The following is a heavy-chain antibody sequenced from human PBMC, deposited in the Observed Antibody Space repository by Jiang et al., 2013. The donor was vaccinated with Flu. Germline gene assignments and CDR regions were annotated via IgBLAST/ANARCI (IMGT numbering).Heavy chain of an antibody. CDR3: ARDLVY. Sequence: SGAEVKKPGASVKVSCKASGYSLTGYYMYWVRQAPGQGLEWMGWINPNSGGTNYAQKFQGRVTMTGDTSISTAYMELNSLISDDTAVYYCARDLVYWGQGTLVTVSS. D-gene: IGHD2-8*02. J-gene: IGHJ4*02. V-gene: IGHV1-2*02. CDR2: INPNSGGT. CDR1: GYSLTGYY.